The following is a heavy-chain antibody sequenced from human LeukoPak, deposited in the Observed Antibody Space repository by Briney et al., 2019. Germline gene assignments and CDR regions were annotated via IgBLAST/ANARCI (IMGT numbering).Heavy chain of an antibody. CDR2: ISGTTDTI. CDR3: ARRRVLSVARALDY. V-gene: IGHV3-48*04. J-gene: IGHJ4*02. D-gene: IGHD4/OR15-4a*01. Sequence: GGSLRLSCAATGFTFSSFTMNWVRQAPGKGLEWVSSISGTTDTIYYADAVKGRFTISRNNANNSVSLQMNSLRPEDTAVYFCARRRVLSVARALDYWGQGTLVTVSS. CDR1: GFTFSSFT.